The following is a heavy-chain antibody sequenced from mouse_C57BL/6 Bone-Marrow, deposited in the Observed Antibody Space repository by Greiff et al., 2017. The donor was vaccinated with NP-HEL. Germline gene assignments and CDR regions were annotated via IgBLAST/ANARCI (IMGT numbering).Heavy chain of an antibody. CDR1: GYTFTDYY. CDR2: IYPGSGNT. CDR3: ARGIYYYGSSYAMDY. Sequence: QVQLQQSGAELVRPGASVKLSCKASGYTFTDYYINWVKQRPGQGLEWIARIYPGSGNTYYNEKFKGKATLTAEKSSSTAHMQLSSLTSEDSAVYFCARGIYYYGSSYAMDYWGQGTSVTVSS. D-gene: IGHD1-1*01. V-gene: IGHV1-76*01. J-gene: IGHJ4*01.